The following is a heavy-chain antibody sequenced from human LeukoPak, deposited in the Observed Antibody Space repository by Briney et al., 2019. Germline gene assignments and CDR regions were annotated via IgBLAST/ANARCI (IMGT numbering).Heavy chain of an antibody. CDR2: IYSGGST. CDR1: GFTVSSNY. J-gene: IGHJ6*02. V-gene: IGHV3-66*01. CDR3: ARERRYYGMDV. Sequence: PGGSLRLSCAVSGFTVSSNYMSWVRQAPGKGLEWVSVIYSGGSTYYADSVKGRFTISRDNSKNTLYLQMNSLRAEDTAVYYCARERRYYGMDVWGQGTTVTVS.